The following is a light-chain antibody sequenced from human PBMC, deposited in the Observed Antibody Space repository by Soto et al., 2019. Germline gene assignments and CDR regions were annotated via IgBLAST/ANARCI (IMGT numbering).Light chain of an antibody. CDR3: QQSYSTLT. Sequence: DIPMTQSPSSLSASVGDRVTITCRASQSISSYLNWYQQKPGKAPKLLIYAASSLQSGVPSRFSGSGSGTDLTLTISSLQPEDFATYYCQQSYSTLTFGGGTKVEIK. CDR1: QSISSY. CDR2: AAS. J-gene: IGKJ4*01. V-gene: IGKV1-39*01.